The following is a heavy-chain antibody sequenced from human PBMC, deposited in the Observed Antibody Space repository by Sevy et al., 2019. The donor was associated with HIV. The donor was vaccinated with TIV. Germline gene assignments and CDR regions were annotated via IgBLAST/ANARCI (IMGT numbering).Heavy chain of an antibody. Sequence: GGSLRLSCAASGFTFSSYWMSWVRQAPGKGLEWVANIKQDGREKYYVDSVKGRFTISRDNAKNSLYLQMNSLRAEDTAVYYCAREMVAVAGNDAFDIWGQGTMVTVSS. D-gene: IGHD6-19*01. CDR3: AREMVAVAGNDAFDI. J-gene: IGHJ3*02. CDR1: GFTFSSYW. CDR2: IKQDGREK. V-gene: IGHV3-7*01.